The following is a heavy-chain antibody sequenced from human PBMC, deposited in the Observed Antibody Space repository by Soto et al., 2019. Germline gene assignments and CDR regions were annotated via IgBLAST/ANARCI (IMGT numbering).Heavy chain of an antibody. V-gene: IGHV3-7*04. Sequence: EVQLVESGGGLVQPGGSLRLSCAASGFTLSSYWMSWVRQAPGKGLEWVANIKQDGSEKFYVDSVKGRFTISRDNAKNSLYLQMNSLRAEDTAVYYCARALRDGKIWGQGTMVTVSS. CDR2: IKQDGSEK. CDR3: ARALRDGKI. D-gene: IGHD2-15*01. J-gene: IGHJ3*02. CDR1: GFTLSSYW.